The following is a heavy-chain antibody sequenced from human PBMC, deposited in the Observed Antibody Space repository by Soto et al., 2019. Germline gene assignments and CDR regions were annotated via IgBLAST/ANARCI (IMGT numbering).Heavy chain of an antibody. V-gene: IGHV3-48*02. CDR3: ARAGLAPFDY. D-gene: IGHD6-19*01. J-gene: IGHJ4*02. CDR1: GFTFSNYN. Sequence: HPGGSLRLSCAASGFTFSNYNMNWVRQTPGKGLEWVSYITYSSTTISYADSVSGRFTISRDNAKNSLYLQMNSLRDEDTAVYYCARAGLAPFDYWGQGTLVTVSS. CDR2: ITYSSTTI.